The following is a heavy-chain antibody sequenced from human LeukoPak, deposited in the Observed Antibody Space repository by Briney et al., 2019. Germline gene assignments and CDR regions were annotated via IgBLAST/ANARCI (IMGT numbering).Heavy chain of an antibody. D-gene: IGHD1-1*01. CDR2: INHSGST. J-gene: IGHJ4*02. CDR1: GGSFSGYY. V-gene: IGHV4-34*01. CDR3: ARQRRAARIIAPLDY. Sequence: SETLSLTCAVYGGSFSGYYWSWIRQPPGKGLEWIGEINHSGSTNYNPSLKSRVTISVDTSKNQFSLKLSSVTAADTAVYYCARQRRAARIIAPLDYWGQGTLVTVSS.